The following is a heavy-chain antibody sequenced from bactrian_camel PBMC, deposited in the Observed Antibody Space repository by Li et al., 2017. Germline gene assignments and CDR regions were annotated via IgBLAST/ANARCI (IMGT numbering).Heavy chain of an antibody. J-gene: IGHJ6*01. Sequence: QVQLVESGGGSVQAGGSSRLSCVASWSSSCMGWFRQAPGKEREGVAAIYTGGGTDNYYADSVKTRFSISQDRAQNTLSLQMNNLQAEDTAVYYCATVRLRWTQFVARGQGTQVTVS. D-gene: IGHD5*01. CDR1: WSSSC. CDR3: ATVRLRWTQFVA. V-gene: IGHV3S54*01. CDR2: IYTGGGTDN.